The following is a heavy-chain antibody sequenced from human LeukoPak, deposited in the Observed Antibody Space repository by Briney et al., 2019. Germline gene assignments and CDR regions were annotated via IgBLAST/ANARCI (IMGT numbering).Heavy chain of an antibody. CDR3: ARVSSGGDCYSCYYYYMDV. V-gene: IGHV4-31*03. J-gene: IGHJ6*03. CDR1: GGSISSGGYY. Sequence: SETLSLTCTVSGGSISSGGYYWSWIRQHPGKGLEWIGYIYYSGSTYYNPSLKSRVTISVDMSKNQFSLKLSSVTAADTAVYYCARVSSGGDCYSCYYYYMDVWGKGTTVTVS. CDR2: IYYSGST. D-gene: IGHD2-21*02.